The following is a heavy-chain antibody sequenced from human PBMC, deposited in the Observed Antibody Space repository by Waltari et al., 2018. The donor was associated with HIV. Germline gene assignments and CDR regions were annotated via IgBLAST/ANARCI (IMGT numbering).Heavy chain of an antibody. J-gene: IGHJ3*02. D-gene: IGHD4-17*01. CDR2: ISWNSATI. Sequence: EVQLVESGGGLVQPGGSLRLSCAASGLTLGSYWMSWVRQAPGKGLEWVSSISWNSATIGYAESVKGRFTISRDNAKNSLSLQMNSLRPGDTALYYCAKVGMTAVTSYAIDIWGQGTMVTVSS. CDR3: AKVGMTAVTSYAIDI. V-gene: IGHV3-9*01. CDR1: GLTLGSYW.